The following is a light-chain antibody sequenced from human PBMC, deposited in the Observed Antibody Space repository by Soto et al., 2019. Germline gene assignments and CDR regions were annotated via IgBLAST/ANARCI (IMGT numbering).Light chain of an antibody. CDR1: QSVSSY. Sequence: EIVLTQSPATLSLSPGERATLSCRASQSVSSYLAWYQQKPGQAPRLLIYDASNRATGIPARFSGSGSGTDFTLTISILEPEDFAVYYCQQRNNWPPMYTFGQGTKLEIK. V-gene: IGKV3-11*01. CDR3: QQRNNWPPMYT. J-gene: IGKJ2*01. CDR2: DAS.